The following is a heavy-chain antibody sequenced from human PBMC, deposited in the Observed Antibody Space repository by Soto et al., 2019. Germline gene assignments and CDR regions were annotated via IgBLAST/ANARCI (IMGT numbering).Heavy chain of an antibody. CDR1: GGSISNSGYF. CDR2: ISHTGSP. Sequence: ASETLSLTCTVSGGSISNSGYFWAWMRQPPGKGLEWVGTISHTGSPRYNPSLKSRVTISVDTSKNQFSLRLPSVTAADTAVFYGASKRESRTYFDSWGQGTLVTVSS. J-gene: IGHJ4*02. CDR3: ASKRESRTYFDS. V-gene: IGHV4-39*01. D-gene: IGHD2-21*01.